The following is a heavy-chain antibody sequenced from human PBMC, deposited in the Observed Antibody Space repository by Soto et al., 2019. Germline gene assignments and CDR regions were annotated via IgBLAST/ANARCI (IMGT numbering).Heavy chain of an antibody. CDR2: IIPILGIA. Sequence: QVQLVQSGAEVKKPGSSVKVSCKASGGTFSSYTISWVRQAPGQGLEWMGRIIPILGIANYAQKFQGRVTINADKSTSTAYMELGSLRSEDRAVYYCAREYYYGSGSYLPGWGQGTLVTVSS. CDR3: AREYYYGSGSYLPG. D-gene: IGHD3-10*01. V-gene: IGHV1-69*02. J-gene: IGHJ4*02. CDR1: GGTFSSYT.